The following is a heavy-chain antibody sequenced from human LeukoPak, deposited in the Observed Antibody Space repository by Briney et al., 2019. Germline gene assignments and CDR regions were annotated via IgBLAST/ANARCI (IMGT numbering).Heavy chain of an antibody. CDR3: AGGPPEDTSSGY. CDR1: GYSLSTYD. J-gene: IGHJ4*02. CDR2: MRPKKSDT. V-gene: IGHV1-8*01. Sequence: GASVKVSCKASGYSLSTYDINWVRQAPGQGLEWMGWMRPKKSDTGYARKFQDRVTLTWNISTDTAYMELNSLTPEDTAVYFCAGGPPEDTSSGYWGQGTLVTVSS. D-gene: IGHD3-22*01.